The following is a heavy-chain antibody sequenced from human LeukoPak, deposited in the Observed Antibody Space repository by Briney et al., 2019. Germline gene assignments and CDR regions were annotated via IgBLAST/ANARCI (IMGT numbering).Heavy chain of an antibody. CDR3: VKDSVRGYSGYGNDGFEI. J-gene: IGHJ3*02. CDR1: GFTFSSYG. CDR2: ISSDGSNE. Sequence: PGRSLRLSCAASGFTFSSYGMHWVRQAPGKGLEWVAAISSDGSNEYYADSVKGRFTSSRDNSKNTLYLQMNSLRAEDTAVYYCVKDSVRGYSGYGNDGFEIWGQGTMVTVSS. D-gene: IGHD5-12*01. V-gene: IGHV3-30*18.